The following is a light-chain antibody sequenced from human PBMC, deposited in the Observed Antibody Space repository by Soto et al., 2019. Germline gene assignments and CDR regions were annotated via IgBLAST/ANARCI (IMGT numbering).Light chain of an antibody. V-gene: IGLV2-14*02. J-gene: IGLJ1*01. CDR3: FSHRSGDSHV. Sequence: QSALTQPASVSGPPGQSIVISCNGSSSDVGSYDLVSWYLQYPGKAPKVIIFEGTKRPSGVSDRFSGSKTGNTASLTISGLQAEDEADYYCFSHRSGDSHVFGTGTKVTVL. CDR1: SSDVGSYDL. CDR2: EGT.